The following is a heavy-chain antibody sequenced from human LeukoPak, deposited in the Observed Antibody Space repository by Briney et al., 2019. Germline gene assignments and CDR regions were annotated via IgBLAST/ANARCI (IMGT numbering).Heavy chain of an antibody. CDR1: GFIVSSKY. J-gene: IGHJ4*02. CDR2: ISSSGSTI. CDR3: ARDASYYYGSGAAYYFDY. V-gene: IGHV3-48*03. D-gene: IGHD3-10*01. Sequence: GGSLRLSCAASGFIVSSKYMSWVRQAPGKGLEWVSYISSSGSTIYYADSVKGRFTISRDNAKNSLYLQMNSLRAEDTAVYYCARDASYYYGSGAAYYFDYWGQGTLVTVSS.